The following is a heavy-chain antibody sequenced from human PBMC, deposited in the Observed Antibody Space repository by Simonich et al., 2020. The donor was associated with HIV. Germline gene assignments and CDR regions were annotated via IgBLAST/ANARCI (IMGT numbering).Heavy chain of an antibody. J-gene: IGHJ4*02. CDR2: INHSGRT. CDR3: ARRTGYDLDY. CDR1: GGSFSGYY. D-gene: IGHD5-12*01. V-gene: IGHV4-34*01. Sequence: QVQLQQWGAGLLKPSETLSLTCAVYGGSFSGYYWSWIRQPPGKGLEWIGEINHSGRTDYNPSLKSRVTISVDTSKNQFSLKLSSVTAADTALYYCARRTGYDLDYWGQGTLVTVSS.